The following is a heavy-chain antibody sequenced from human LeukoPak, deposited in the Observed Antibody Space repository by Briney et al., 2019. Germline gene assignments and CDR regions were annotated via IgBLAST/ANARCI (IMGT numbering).Heavy chain of an antibody. CDR3: ARYTIFGVADGMDV. CDR2: IYYSGAT. D-gene: IGHD3-3*01. CDR1: GGSISTYY. J-gene: IGHJ6*02. Sequence: PSETLSLTCTVSGGSISTYYWNWIRQPPGKGLEWIGYIYYSGATNYNPSLKSRVTISVDTSKNQFSLKLSSVTAADTAVYYCARYTIFGVADGMDVWGQGTTVTVSS. V-gene: IGHV4-59*12.